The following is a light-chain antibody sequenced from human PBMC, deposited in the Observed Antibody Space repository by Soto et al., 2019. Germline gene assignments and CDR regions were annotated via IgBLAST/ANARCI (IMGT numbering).Light chain of an antibody. CDR3: SSYAGGSSL. CDR1: NSDVENYNL. Sequence: QSALTQPASVSGSPGQSITISCTGTNSDVENYNLVSWYQQHPGKAPKRVIFEVRKRPSGVSDRFSGSKSGNTASLTISGLQAEDEADYYCSSYAGGSSLFGGGTKLTVL. CDR2: EVR. J-gene: IGLJ3*02. V-gene: IGLV2-23*02.